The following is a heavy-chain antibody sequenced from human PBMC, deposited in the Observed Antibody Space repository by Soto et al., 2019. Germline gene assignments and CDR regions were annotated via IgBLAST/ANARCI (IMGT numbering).Heavy chain of an antibody. CDR2: TRNKANRYTT. Sequence: EVQLVESGGGLVQPGGSLRLSCAASGFTFSDHFMDWVRQAPGEGLEWVGRTRNKANRYTTEYAASVKGRLTISSEDSKHSLYLQMRSLKAEDTAGYYCAVEIVGTGRYWGQGTLVTVSS. J-gene: IGHJ4*02. CDR3: AVEIVGTGRY. CDR1: GFTFSDHF. D-gene: IGHD5-12*01. V-gene: IGHV3-72*01.